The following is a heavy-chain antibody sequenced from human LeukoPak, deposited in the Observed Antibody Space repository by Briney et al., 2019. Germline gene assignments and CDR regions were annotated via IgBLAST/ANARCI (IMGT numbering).Heavy chain of an antibody. J-gene: IGHJ4*02. Sequence: PGGSLRLSCAASGFTFSSYAMHWVRQAPGKGLEWVAVISYDGSNKYYADSVKGRFTISRDNSKNTLYLQMNSLRAEDTAVYYCAPPPSTISGYWGQGTLVTVSS. V-gene: IGHV3-30*04. CDR2: ISYDGSNK. CDR1: GFTFSSYA. CDR3: APPPSTISGY. D-gene: IGHD5-24*01.